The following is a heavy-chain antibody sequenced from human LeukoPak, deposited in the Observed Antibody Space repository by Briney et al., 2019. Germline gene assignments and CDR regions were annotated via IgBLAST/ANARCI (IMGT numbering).Heavy chain of an antibody. CDR3: ATDRYYGDYFDY. V-gene: IGHV1-2*02. Sequence: ASVKVSCKASGYTFTGYYMHWVRQAPGQGLEWMGWINPNSGGTNYAQKFQGRVTMTEDTSTDTAYMELSSLRSEDTAVYYCATDRYYGDYFDYWGQGTLVTVSS. D-gene: IGHD4-17*01. CDR2: INPNSGGT. CDR1: GYTFTGYY. J-gene: IGHJ4*02.